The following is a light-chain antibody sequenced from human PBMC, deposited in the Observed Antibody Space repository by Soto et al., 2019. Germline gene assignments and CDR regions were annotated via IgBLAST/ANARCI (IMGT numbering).Light chain of an antibody. CDR3: SSFTSTSSVYV. CDR1: SNDVGSYKY. J-gene: IGLJ1*01. CDR2: EVS. Sequence: QSVLTQPASVSGSPGQSITISCTGTSNDVGSYKYVSWYQQHPGKAPKMLIYEVSTRPSGVSNRFSGSKSGNTASLTISGLQAEDEADYYCSSFTSTSSVYVFGTGTKVTVL. V-gene: IGLV2-14*01.